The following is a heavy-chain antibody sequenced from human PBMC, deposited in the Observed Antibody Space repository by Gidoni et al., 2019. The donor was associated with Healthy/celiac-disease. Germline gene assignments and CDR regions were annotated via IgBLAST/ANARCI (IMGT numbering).Heavy chain of an antibody. Sequence: EVQLVESGGGLVKPGVSLRLSCAASGFTFSNAWMNWVRQAPGKGLEWVGRIKSKTDGGTTDYAAPVKGRFTISRDDSKNTLYLQMNSLKTEDTAVYYCTTDLEVVATPDPRDYWGQGTLVTVSS. CDR3: TTDLEVVATPDPRDY. CDR1: GFTFSNAW. CDR2: IKSKTDGGTT. D-gene: IGHD5-12*01. J-gene: IGHJ4*02. V-gene: IGHV3-15*07.